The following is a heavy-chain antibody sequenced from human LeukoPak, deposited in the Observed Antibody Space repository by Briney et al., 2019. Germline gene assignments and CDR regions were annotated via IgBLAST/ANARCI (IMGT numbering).Heavy chain of an antibody. CDR3: AKDHLTGDPGWYFDL. V-gene: IGHV3-23*01. CDR2: ISGSGEST. J-gene: IGHJ2*01. Sequence: GGSLRLSCAASGFTFRIYAMSWVRQAPGRGLEWVSTISGSGESTYYADSVKGRFTFSRDNSKNTLYLQMNSLGAEDTAVYYCAKDHLTGDPGWYFDLWGRGALVTVSS. D-gene: IGHD7-27*01. CDR1: GFTFRIYA.